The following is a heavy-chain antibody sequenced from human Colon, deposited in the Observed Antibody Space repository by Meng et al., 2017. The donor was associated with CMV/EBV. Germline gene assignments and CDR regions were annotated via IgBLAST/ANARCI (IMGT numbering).Heavy chain of an antibody. Sequence: GGPLRLSCAFSGLSFTSYAMTWVRQAPGQGLEWVAVISSSGDETYYADSVQGRFIVSRDNAKNSLYLQMSSLSAEDTAVYYCVRDNARVQGNIPILVVPQGFDYWGQGTVVTVS. CDR3: VRDNARVQGNIPILVVPQGFDY. CDR1: GLSFTSYA. D-gene: IGHD3-22*01. CDR2: ISSSGDET. J-gene: IGHJ4*02. V-gene: IGHV3-23*01.